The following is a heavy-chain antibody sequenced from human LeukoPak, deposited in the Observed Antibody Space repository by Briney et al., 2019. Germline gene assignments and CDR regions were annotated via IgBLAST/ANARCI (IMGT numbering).Heavy chain of an antibody. CDR1: GDSISNYH. CDR3: ARGGVYGGNSIFQH. J-gene: IGHJ1*01. V-gene: IGHV4-59*01. Sequence: SETLSLTCTVSGDSISNYHWSWIRQPPGKGLEWIGYIHHSGSTNYNPSLKSRVTISVDTSKKQFSLMVTSVTAADTAVYYCARGGVYGGNSIFQHWGQGTLATVSS. CDR2: IHHSGST. D-gene: IGHD4-23*01.